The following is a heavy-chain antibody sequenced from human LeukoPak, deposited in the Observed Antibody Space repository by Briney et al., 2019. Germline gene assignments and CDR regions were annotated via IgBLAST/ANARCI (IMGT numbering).Heavy chain of an antibody. CDR2: ISAYNGNT. J-gene: IGHJ4*02. CDR1: GYTFTSYG. V-gene: IGHV1-18*01. D-gene: IGHD2-2*01. Sequence: VASVKVSCKASGYTFTSYGIIWVRQAPGQGLEWMGWISAYNGNTNYAQKLQGRVTMTTDTSTSTAYMELRSLRSDDTAVYYCARDWGRNIVVVPAAQFDYWGQGNLVTVSS. CDR3: ARDWGRNIVVVPAAQFDY.